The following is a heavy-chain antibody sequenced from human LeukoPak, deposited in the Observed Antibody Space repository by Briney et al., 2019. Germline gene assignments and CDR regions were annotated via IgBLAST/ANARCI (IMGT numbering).Heavy chain of an antibody. CDR3: AREGKATVTVYYFDY. V-gene: IGHV3-21*01. Sequence: GGSLRLSCAASGFTFSSYSMNWVRQAPGKGLEWVSSISSSSSYIYYADSVKGRFTISRDNAKNSLYLQMNSLRAEDTAVYYCAREGKATVTVYYFDYWGQETLVTVSS. CDR1: GFTFSSYS. J-gene: IGHJ4*02. CDR2: ISSSSSYI. D-gene: IGHD4-17*01.